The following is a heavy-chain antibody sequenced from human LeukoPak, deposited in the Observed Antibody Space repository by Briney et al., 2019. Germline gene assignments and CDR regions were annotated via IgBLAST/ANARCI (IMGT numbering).Heavy chain of an antibody. Sequence: GGSLRLSCAASGFSYSGSWMSWVRRAPGKGLERLAKINEDGSQTDYVGPVRGRFTISRDNAKNSLYLQMESLRVEDTAMYYCVPAGHGRHYFISAYWGQGTLVTVSS. CDR3: VPAGHGRHYFISAY. CDR2: INEDGSQT. CDR1: GFSYSGSW. J-gene: IGHJ4*02. V-gene: IGHV3-7*02. D-gene: IGHD1-1*01.